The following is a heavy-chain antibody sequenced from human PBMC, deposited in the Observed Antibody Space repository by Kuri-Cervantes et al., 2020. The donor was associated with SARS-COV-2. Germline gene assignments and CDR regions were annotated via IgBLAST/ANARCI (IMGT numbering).Heavy chain of an antibody. Sequence: SGPTLVNPTPTLTLTCTFYGFSLSTSGVGVGWIRQPTGKALEWLALIYWNDDKSHSPSLKSRHTITQDTTKNQVVLTMTNMDPVDTATYYCAHGTVTTSSKYYFDYWGQGTLVTVSS. J-gene: IGHJ4*02. V-gene: IGHV2-5*01. CDR1: GFSLSTSGVG. CDR3: AHGTVTTSSKYYFDY. D-gene: IGHD4-11*01. CDR2: IYWNDDK.